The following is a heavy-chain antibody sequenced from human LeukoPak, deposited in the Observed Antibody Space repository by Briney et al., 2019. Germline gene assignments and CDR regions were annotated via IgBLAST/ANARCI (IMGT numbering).Heavy chain of an antibody. V-gene: IGHV3-48*01. CDR1: GFNFDTYS. D-gene: IGHD4-17*01. CDR3: VRDLPYGDAFDL. Sequence: GGSLRLSCAASGFNFDTYSMNWVRQAPGKGLEWISYISPRGSTKNHADSVKGRITTSRDNAKKLMFLEMNSLRAEDTAVYYCVRDLPYGDAFDLWGQGTTVTVS. J-gene: IGHJ3*01. CDR2: ISPRGSTK.